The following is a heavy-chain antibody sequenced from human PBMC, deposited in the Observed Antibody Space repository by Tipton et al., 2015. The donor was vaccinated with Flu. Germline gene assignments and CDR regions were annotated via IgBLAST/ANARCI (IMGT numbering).Heavy chain of an antibody. CDR3: ARHVDRSWMLVF. D-gene: IGHD2-8*01. V-gene: IGHV4-59*01. Sequence: TLSLTCSVSGGSINSSYWSWIRQSPGKGLEWIGNIQYSGHTNYNPSLKSRVTIAVDTSKNQFSLQLSSVAAADTAVYYCARHVDRSWMLVFWGQGTLVTVSS. J-gene: IGHJ4*02. CDR2: IQYSGHT. CDR1: GGSINSSY.